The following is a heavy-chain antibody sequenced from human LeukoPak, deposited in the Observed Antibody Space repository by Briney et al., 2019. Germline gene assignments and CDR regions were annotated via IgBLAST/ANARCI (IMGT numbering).Heavy chain of an antibody. CDR2: IYTSGST. V-gene: IGHV4-61*02. CDR3: ARSIEAAGRAFDI. CDR1: GGSISSSSYY. J-gene: IGHJ3*02. D-gene: IGHD6-13*01. Sequence: SETLSLTCTVSGGSISSSSYYWGWIRQPAGKGLEWVGRIYTSGSTNYNPSLKSRVTMSVDTSKNQCSLNLTSVTAADTAVYYCARSIEAAGRAFDIWGQGTKVSVSS.